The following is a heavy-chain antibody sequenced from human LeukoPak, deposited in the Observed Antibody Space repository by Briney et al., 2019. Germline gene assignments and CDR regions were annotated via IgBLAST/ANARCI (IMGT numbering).Heavy chain of an antibody. J-gene: IGHJ4*02. D-gene: IGHD3-3*01. CDR2: ISPDGRST. V-gene: IGHV3-74*03. CDR1: GFTFSTSW. CDR3: AREEWYYFDH. Sequence: GGSLRLSCAASGFTFSTSWMHWVRQAPGKGLVWVSRISPDGRSTTYADSVKGRFTISRDNAKNTLYLQMNTLRAEDTAVYYCAREEWYYFDHWGQGTLVTVSS.